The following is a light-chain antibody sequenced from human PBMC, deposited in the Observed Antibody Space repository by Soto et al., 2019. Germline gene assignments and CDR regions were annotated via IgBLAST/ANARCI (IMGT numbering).Light chain of an antibody. J-gene: IGKJ2*01. CDR3: QQSYSTPPVT. V-gene: IGKV1-39*01. Sequence: DIQMTQSPSSLSASVGDRVTITCRASQSISRSLNWYQLKPGKAPRLLIYAASSLQSGVPSRFSGSGSGTDFTLTISSLQPEDFAPYYCQQSYSTPPVTFGQGTKLEIK. CDR1: QSISRS. CDR2: AAS.